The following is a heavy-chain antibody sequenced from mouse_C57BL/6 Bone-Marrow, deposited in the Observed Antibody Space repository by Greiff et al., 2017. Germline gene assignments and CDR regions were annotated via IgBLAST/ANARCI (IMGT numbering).Heavy chain of an antibody. J-gene: IGHJ1*03. CDR2: MHPNGGSP. D-gene: IGHD1-1*01. Sequence: QVQLQQPGAELVKPGASVKLSCKASGYTFTNYWMHWVKQRPGQGLEWIGMMHPNGGSPDYNQKFKGKATLTVDTSSSPSYMQLSGLTSEYSAVYYCARNECDCGSSRYWYFDVWGTGTTVTVSS. V-gene: IGHV1-64*01. CDR1: GYTFTNYW. CDR3: ARNECDCGSSRYWYFDV.